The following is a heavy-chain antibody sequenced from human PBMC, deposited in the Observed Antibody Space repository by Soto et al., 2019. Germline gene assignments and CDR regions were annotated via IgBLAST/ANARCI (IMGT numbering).Heavy chain of an antibody. CDR3: ARDPVPRGYFDY. Sequence: SETLSLTCTVSGGSISSGGYYWSWIRQHPGKGLEWIGYIYYSGSTYYNPSLKSRVTISVDTSKNQFSLKLSSVTAADTAVYYCARDPVPRGYFDYWGQGTLVTVSS. V-gene: IGHV4-31*03. J-gene: IGHJ4*02. CDR1: GGSISSGGYY. D-gene: IGHD3-10*01. CDR2: IYYSGST.